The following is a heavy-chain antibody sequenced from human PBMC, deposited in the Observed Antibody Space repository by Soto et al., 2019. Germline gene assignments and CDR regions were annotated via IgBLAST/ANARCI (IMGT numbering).Heavy chain of an antibody. CDR3: ARGGRRLRLPMYGLDV. Sequence: ASVKVSCKASGYTFTGYYMHWVRQAPGQGLEWMGWINPNSGGTNYAQKFQVRVTMTRDTSIRKVYLELIRLRSDDTAVHYCARGGRRLRLPMYGLDVWVRGTTVTDS. V-gene: IGHV1-2*02. CDR1: GYTFTGYY. D-gene: IGHD4-17*01. CDR2: INPNSGGT. J-gene: IGHJ6*02.